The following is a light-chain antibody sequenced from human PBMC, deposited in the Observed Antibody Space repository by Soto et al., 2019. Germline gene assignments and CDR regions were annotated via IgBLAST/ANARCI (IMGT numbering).Light chain of an antibody. J-gene: IGLJ3*02. V-gene: IGLV2-14*01. CDR1: SSDVGGYNY. CDR2: EVI. Sequence: QSALTQPASVSGSPGQSITSSCTGSSSDVGGYNYVSWYQQHPGKAPKLMIYEVINRPSGVSNRFSGSKSGNTASLTISGLQAEDEADYYCSSYSITSTLELFGGGTKLTVL. CDR3: SSYSITSTLEL.